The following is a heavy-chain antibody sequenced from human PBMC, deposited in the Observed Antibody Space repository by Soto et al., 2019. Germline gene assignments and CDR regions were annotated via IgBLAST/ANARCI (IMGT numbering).Heavy chain of an antibody. D-gene: IGHD6-6*01. V-gene: IGHV4-30-4*01. CDR3: ASYSSSSKYFDY. Sequence: PSETLSLTCTVSGGSISSGDYYWSWIRQPPGKGLEWIGYIYYSGSTYYNPSLKSRVTISVDTSKNQFSLKLSSVTAADTAVYYWASYSSSSKYFDYWGQGTLVTVSS. J-gene: IGHJ4*02. CDR2: IYYSGST. CDR1: GGSISSGDYY.